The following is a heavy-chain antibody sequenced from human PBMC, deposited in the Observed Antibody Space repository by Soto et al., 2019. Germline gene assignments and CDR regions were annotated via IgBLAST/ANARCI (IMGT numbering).Heavy chain of an antibody. J-gene: IGHJ5*02. Sequence: ESGVGVVQPGRSLRLSCEASGFTFSGYGMHWVRQAPGKGLEWVAAISHDGSDRYYPDSVKGRFTISRDNSKNTLYLQMNSLRSEDTSIYYFPKGTAMAYQCFDPWGQVTLVTVTS. CDR3: PKGTAMAYQCFDP. D-gene: IGHD5-18*01. V-gene: IGHV3-30*18. CDR1: GFTFSGYG. CDR2: ISHDGSDR.